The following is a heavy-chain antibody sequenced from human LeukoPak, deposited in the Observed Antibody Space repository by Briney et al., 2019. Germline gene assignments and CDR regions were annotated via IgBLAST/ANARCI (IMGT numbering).Heavy chain of an antibody. V-gene: IGHV4-30-2*01. Sequence: SETLSLTCAVSDGSISSGGYYWSWIRQPPGKGLEWIGYIYHSASTYYNPSLKSRLTISVDRSKNQFSLKLSSVTAADTAVYYCARSRMVRYGMDVWGQGTTVTVSS. CDR2: IYHSAST. J-gene: IGHJ6*02. D-gene: IGHD3-10*01. CDR3: ARSRMVRYGMDV. CDR1: DGSISSGGYY.